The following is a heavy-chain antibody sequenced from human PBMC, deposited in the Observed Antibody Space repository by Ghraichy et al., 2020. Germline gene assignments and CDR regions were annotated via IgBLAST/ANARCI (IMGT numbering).Heavy chain of an antibody. J-gene: IGHJ4*02. V-gene: IGHV3-66*01. D-gene: IGHD2-21*02. Sequence: LSLTCAASGFTVSSNYMSWVRQAPGKGLEWVSVIYSGGSAYYADSVKGRFTISRDNSKNTLYLQMNSLRAEDTAVYYCASVQCGGDCYWVHHHGDYWGQGTLVTVSS. CDR3: ASVQCGGDCYWVHHHGDY. CDR1: GFTVSSNY. CDR2: IYSGGSA.